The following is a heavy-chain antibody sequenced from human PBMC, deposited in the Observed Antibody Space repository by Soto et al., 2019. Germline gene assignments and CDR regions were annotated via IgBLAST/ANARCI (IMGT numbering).Heavy chain of an antibody. Sequence: EVQLVESGGGLVQPGGSLRLSCAASGITFSSYWMHWVRQVPGKGPVWVSRINSDGSSTSYADSVKGRFTISRDNAKNTLYLQMNSLTAEDTAVYYCAREYSSSRYFDYWGQGTLVTVSS. D-gene: IGHD6-13*01. CDR2: INSDGSST. V-gene: IGHV3-74*01. CDR3: AREYSSSRYFDY. CDR1: GITFSSYW. J-gene: IGHJ4*02.